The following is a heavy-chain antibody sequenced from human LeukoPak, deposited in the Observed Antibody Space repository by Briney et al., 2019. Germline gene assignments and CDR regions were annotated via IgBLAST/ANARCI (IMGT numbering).Heavy chain of an antibody. CDR2: IYYSGST. CDR1: GGSISSYY. Sequence: SETLSLTCTVSGGSISSYYWSWLRQPPGKGLEWFGYIYYSGSTNYNPSLKSRVTISVDTSKNQFSLKLSSVTAADTAVYYCARAQAPTYYYYYMDVWGKGTTVTVSS. CDR3: ARAQAPTYYYYYMDV. V-gene: IGHV4-59*01. J-gene: IGHJ6*03.